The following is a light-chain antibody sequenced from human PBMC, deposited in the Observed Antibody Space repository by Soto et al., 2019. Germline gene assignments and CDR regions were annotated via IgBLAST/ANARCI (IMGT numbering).Light chain of an antibody. CDR1: SSDIGSYNA. CDR2: DVF. Sequence: QSALTQPRSVSGSPGHSVTISCFGTSSDIGSYNAVSWYQQHPGKAPKLIIFDVFERPSGVPDRIFASKSGNTASLTVSGLQADDEANYYCSSFKGTNSFVFGTGTKLTVL. CDR3: SSFKGTNSFV. V-gene: IGLV2-11*01. J-gene: IGLJ1*01.